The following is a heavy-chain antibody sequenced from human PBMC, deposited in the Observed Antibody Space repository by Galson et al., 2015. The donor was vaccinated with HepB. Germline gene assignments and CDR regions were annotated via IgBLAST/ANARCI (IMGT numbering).Heavy chain of an antibody. V-gene: IGHV1-2*04. J-gene: IGHJ4*02. D-gene: IGHD1-26*01. CDR2: INPNSGGT. Sequence: SVKVSCKASGYTFTDYYMHWVRQAPGQGLEWMGWINPNSGGTHYAQKFQGWVTMTRDTSISTAYMDLSRLRSDDTALYYCARTWPYGGSYYYFHYWGQGTLFTVSS. CDR3: ARTWPYGGSYYYFHY. CDR1: GYTFTDYY.